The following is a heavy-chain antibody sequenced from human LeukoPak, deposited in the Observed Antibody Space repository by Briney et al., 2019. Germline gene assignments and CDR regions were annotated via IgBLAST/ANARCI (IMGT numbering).Heavy chain of an antibody. CDR1: GFTFSSYA. V-gene: IGHV3-30-3*01. J-gene: IGHJ1*01. Sequence: GGSLRLSCAASGFTFSSYAMHWVRQAPGKGLECVAVISYDGSNKYYADSVKGRFTISRDNSKNTRYLQMNSLRAEDTAVYYCGRGGDSSGYYVRPFQHWGQGTLVTVSS. CDR2: ISYDGSNK. D-gene: IGHD3-22*01. CDR3: GRGGDSSGYYVRPFQH.